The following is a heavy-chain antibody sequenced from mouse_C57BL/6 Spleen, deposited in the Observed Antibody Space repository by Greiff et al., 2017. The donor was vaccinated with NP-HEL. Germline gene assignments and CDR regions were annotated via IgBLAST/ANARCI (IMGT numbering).Heavy chain of an antibody. Sequence: VKLQQSGPELVKPGASVKISCKASGYAFSSSWMNWVKQRPGKGLEWIGRIYPGDGDTNYNGKFKGKATLTADKSSSTAYMQLSSLTSEDSAVYFCARWNSKGYFDVWGTGTTVTVSS. CDR3: ARWNSKGYFDV. J-gene: IGHJ1*03. CDR2: IYPGDGDT. D-gene: IGHD2-5*01. V-gene: IGHV1-82*01. CDR1: GYAFSSSW.